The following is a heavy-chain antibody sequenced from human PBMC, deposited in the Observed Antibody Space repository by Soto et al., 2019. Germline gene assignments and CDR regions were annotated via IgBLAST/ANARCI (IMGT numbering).Heavy chain of an antibody. D-gene: IGHD6-19*01. CDR1: GGTFSTYP. J-gene: IGHJ5*02. Sequence: QVQLVQSGAEVKKPGSSVKVSCKASGGTFSTYPINWVRQAPGQGREYMGGIIPKFGTTNYAQKFRGTVTITADESTSTAYMELNNLRSEDTAVYYCARGASNSNGGYIWFDPWGQGTLVTVSS. V-gene: IGHV1-69*01. CDR3: ARGASNSNGGYIWFDP. CDR2: IIPKFGTT.